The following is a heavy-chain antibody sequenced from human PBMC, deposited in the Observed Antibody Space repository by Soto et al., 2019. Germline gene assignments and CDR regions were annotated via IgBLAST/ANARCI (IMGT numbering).Heavy chain of an antibody. CDR1: GYTFTNFA. CDR2: VSANNGFT. D-gene: IGHD6-6*01. Sequence: ASVKVSCKTSGYTFTNFALSWVRQAPGQGLEWIGFVSANNGFTHFAQKFQGRVSVKTDTSTNTVYLDLRSLSSDDTAVYYCARGGAARNLDSWGQGTPVTVYS. CDR3: ARGGAARNLDS. V-gene: IGHV1-18*01. J-gene: IGHJ5*01.